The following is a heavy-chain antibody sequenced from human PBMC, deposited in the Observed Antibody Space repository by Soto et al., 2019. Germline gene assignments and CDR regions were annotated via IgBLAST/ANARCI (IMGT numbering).Heavy chain of an antibody. D-gene: IGHD1-7*01. Sequence: SETLSLTCTVSGGSISSYYWSWIRQPPGKGLEWIGYIYYSGSTNYNPSLKSRVTISVDTSKNQFSLKLSSVTAADTAVYYCARHGSTGTKGDWGQGTLVTVSS. J-gene: IGHJ4*02. CDR1: GGSISSYY. V-gene: IGHV4-59*08. CDR2: IYYSGST. CDR3: ARHGSTGTKGD.